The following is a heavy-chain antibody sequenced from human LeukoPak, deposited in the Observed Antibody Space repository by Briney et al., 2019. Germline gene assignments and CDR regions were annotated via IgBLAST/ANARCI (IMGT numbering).Heavy chain of an antibody. CDR3: AKLHYGSGSSYSDY. CDR1: GFTFSSYA. CDR2: ISGSGGST. V-gene: IGHV3-23*01. Sequence: GGSLRLSCAASGFTFSSYAMSWVRQAPGKGLEWVSAISGSGGSTYYADSVKGQFTISRDNSKNTLYLQMNSLRAEDTAVYYCAKLHYGSGSSYSDYWGQGTLVTVSS. J-gene: IGHJ4*02. D-gene: IGHD3-10*01.